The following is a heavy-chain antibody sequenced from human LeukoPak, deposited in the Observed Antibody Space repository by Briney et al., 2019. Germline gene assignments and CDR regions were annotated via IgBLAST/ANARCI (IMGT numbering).Heavy chain of an antibody. CDR2: RKQDGSEK. D-gene: IGHD4-17*01. Sequence: GGSLRLSCAASGFTFSSYWMSWVRQAPRKGLEWVANRKQDGSEKYYVDSVKGRFTISRDNAKNSLYLQMNSLRAEDTAVYYCAREGSYGDWGQGFDYWGQGTLVTVSS. CDR1: GFTFSSYW. CDR3: AREGSYGDWGQGFDY. V-gene: IGHV3-7*01. J-gene: IGHJ4*02.